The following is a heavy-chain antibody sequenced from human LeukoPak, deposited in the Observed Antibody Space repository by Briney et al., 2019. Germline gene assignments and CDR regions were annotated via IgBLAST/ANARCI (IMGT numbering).Heavy chain of an antibody. J-gene: IGHJ5*02. D-gene: IGHD3-3*01. CDR1: GGSISSYY. CDR2: IYYSGST. V-gene: IGHV4-59*01. Sequence: SETLSLTCTVSGGSISSYYWSWIRQPPGKGLEWIGYIYYSGSTNYNPSLKSRVTISVDTSKNQFSLKLSSVTAADTAVYYCAKETEQYDFWSGYHGGFDPWGQGTLVTVSS. CDR3: AKETEQYDFWSGYHGGFDP.